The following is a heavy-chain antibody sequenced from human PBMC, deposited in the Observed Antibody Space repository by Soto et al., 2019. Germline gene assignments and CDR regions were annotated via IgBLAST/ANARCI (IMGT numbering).Heavy chain of an antibody. Sequence: GASVKVSCKASGGTFSSYAISWVRQAPGQGLEWMGGIIPIFGTANYAQKFQGRVTITADESTSTAYMELSSLRSEDTAVYYRARDSFVVVPAAIRFSAAAPQAFDIWGQGTMVTVSS. D-gene: IGHD2-2*01. CDR3: ARDSFVVVPAAIRFSAAAPQAFDI. CDR1: GGTFSSYA. J-gene: IGHJ3*02. CDR2: IIPIFGTA. V-gene: IGHV1-69*13.